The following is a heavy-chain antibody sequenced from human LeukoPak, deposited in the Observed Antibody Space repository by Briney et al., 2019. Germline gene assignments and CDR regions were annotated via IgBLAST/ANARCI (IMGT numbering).Heavy chain of an antibody. V-gene: IGHV3-23*01. CDR3: AKAPYSTSWFYFDS. CDR2: ISGSGGSS. CDR1: GFTFTSYA. Sequence: GGPLRLSCAASGFTFTSYAMAWVRQAPGKGLEWVSGISGSGGSSNYADSVKGRFTISRDSSKNTLYLQMNSLRAEDTALYYCAKAPYSTSWFYFDSWGQGTLVTVSS. D-gene: IGHD6-13*01. J-gene: IGHJ4*02.